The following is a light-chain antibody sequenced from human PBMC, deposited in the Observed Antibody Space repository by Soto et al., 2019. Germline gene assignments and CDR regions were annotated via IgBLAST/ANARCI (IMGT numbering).Light chain of an antibody. V-gene: IGKV2-28*01. CDR1: QSLLHSNGYNY. CDR2: LGS. CDR3: MQALQTLGT. Sequence: DIVMTQSPLSLPVTPGEPASISCRSSQSLLHSNGYNYLDWYLQKPGQSPQLLIYLGSNRASGVTDRFSGSGSGTDFTLKISRVEADDVGVYYCMQALQTLGTFGGGTNVEIK. J-gene: IGKJ4*01.